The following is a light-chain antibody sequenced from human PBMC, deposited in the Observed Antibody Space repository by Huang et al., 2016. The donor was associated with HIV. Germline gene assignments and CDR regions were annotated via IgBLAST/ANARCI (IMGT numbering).Light chain of an antibody. CDR1: QTVTNNY. CDR2: GAS. Sequence: IVLTQSPATLSLSPGERATLSCRASQTVTNNYLAWYQQRPGQAPRLLIYGASTRATGIPDLFSGSGSGTDFTLTISRLEPKDFVVYYCQQFGSSPPYSFGQGTKLEIK. CDR3: QQFGSSPPYS. J-gene: IGKJ2*03. V-gene: IGKV3-20*01.